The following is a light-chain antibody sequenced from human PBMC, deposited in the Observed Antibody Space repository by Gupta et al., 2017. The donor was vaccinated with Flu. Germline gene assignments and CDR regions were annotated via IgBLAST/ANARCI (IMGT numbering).Light chain of an antibody. CDR2: FSS. Sequence: QSVLTQPPSVSGAPGQRVTISCTGSSSNIGAGYDVHWYQQLPGTAPKLRFYFSSNRPSGVPDRFSGSKSGTSAYLTTNGLQAEDEAEYYCQSSDTSINGWVFGGGPKLTGL. J-gene: IGLJ3*02. V-gene: IGLV1-40*01. CDR3: QSSDTSINGWV. CDR1: SSNIGAGYD.